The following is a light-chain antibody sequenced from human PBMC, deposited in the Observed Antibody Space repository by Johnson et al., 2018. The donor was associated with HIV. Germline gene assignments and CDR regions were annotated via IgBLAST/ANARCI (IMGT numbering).Light chain of an antibody. V-gene: IGLV1-51*01. J-gene: IGLJ1*01. Sequence: QSVLTQPPSVSAAAGQKVTISCSGTYSNIEHNYVSWYQQPPGTAPKLLIYGTTKRPSGIPDRFSGSKSGTSATLGITGLQAGDEADYYCATWDRSLTIGGVFGTGTKVTVL. CDR3: ATWDRSLTIGGV. CDR2: GTT. CDR1: YSNIEHNY.